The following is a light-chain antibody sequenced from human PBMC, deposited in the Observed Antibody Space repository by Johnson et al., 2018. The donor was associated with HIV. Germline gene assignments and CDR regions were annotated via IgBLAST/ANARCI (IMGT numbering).Light chain of an antibody. CDR2: ENN. Sequence: QSVLTQPPSVSAAPGQKVTISCSGSSSNIGNNYVSWFQHLPGTAPKLLIYENNKRPSGIPDRFSGSKSGTSVTLAITGLQTGDEADYYCGTWDTSLSVYVFGTGTKVTVL. CDR3: GTWDTSLSVYV. CDR1: SSNIGNNY. J-gene: IGLJ1*01. V-gene: IGLV1-51*02.